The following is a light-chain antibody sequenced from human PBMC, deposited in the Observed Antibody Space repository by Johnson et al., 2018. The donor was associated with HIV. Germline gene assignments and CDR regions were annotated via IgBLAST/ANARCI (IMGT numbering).Light chain of an antibody. J-gene: IGLJ1*01. V-gene: IGLV1-51*01. CDR1: SSNIGNNY. CDR3: GTWDSSLSVYV. Sequence: QPVLTQPPSVSAAPGQKVTISCSGTSSNIGNNYVSWYQHLPGTAPKVLIYDNDKRPSGIPDRFSGSKSGTSATLGISGLQTGDEADYYCGTWDSSLSVYVFGTGTEVTV. CDR2: DND.